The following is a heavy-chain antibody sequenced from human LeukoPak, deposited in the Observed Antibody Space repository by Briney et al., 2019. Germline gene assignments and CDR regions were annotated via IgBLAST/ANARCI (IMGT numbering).Heavy chain of an antibody. CDR3: ASTGSLYSSGWRVLDY. CDR1: GGSISSGSYY. V-gene: IGHV4-61*02. D-gene: IGHD6-19*01. Sequence: PSETLSLTCTVSGGSISSGSYYWSWIRQPAGKGLEWIGRIYTSGSTNYNPSLKSRVTISVDASKNQFSLKLSSVTAADTAVYYCASTGSLYSSGWRVLDYWGQGTLVTVSS. J-gene: IGHJ4*02. CDR2: IYTSGST.